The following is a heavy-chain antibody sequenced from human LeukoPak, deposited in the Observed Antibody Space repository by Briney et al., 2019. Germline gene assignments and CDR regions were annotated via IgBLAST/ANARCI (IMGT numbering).Heavy chain of an antibody. CDR2: IYTSGST. CDR3: ARDYRFGELGGANFDY. CDR1: GGSISSYY. D-gene: IGHD3-10*01. Sequence: PSETLSLTCTVSGGSISSYYWSWIRQPAGKGLEWIGRIYTSGSTNYNPSLKSRVTMSVDTSKNQFSLKLSSVTAADTAVYYCARDYRFGELGGANFDYWGQGTLVTVSS. V-gene: IGHV4-4*07. J-gene: IGHJ4*02.